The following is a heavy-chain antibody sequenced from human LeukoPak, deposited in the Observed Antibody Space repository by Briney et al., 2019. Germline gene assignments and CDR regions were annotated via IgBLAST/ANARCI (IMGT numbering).Heavy chain of an antibody. V-gene: IGHV3-20*04. D-gene: IGHD4-17*01. CDR3: ARYSYGDANFDS. CDR2: INWNGGNT. Sequence: GGSLRLSCAASGFTFDDYGMSWVRHAPGKGLEWVSGINWNGGNTYYADSVKGRFTISRDISKNSVYLQMNSLRAEDTAVYYCARYSYGDANFDSWGKGTLVTVS. J-gene: IGHJ4*02. CDR1: GFTFDDYG.